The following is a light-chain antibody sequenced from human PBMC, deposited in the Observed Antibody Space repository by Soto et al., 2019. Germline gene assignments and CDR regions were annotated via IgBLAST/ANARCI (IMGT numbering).Light chain of an antibody. V-gene: IGKV3-20*01. CDR1: QSVTSNY. J-gene: IGKJ1*01. CDR2: DTS. Sequence: EVVLTQSPGTLSLSPGERATLSCRASQSVTSNYLAWYQQKPGQAPRLLIYDTSSRATGIPDRFSGSGSGTDFTLTISRLEPEDFAVYYCQQYAGSPWTCGQGTMADI. CDR3: QQYAGSPWT.